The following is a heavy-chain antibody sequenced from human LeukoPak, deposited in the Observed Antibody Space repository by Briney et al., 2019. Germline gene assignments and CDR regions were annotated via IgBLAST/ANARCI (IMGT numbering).Heavy chain of an antibody. D-gene: IGHD3-22*01. CDR2: ISGSGGST. CDR1: GFTFSSYA. V-gene: IGHV3-23*01. J-gene: IGHJ4*02. CDR3: ALGDSSGYYYAY. Sequence: GGSLRLSCAASGFTFSSYAMSWVRQAPGKGLEWVSTISGSGGSTDYADSVKGRLTISRDNSKNTLYLQVNSLRAEDTAVYYCALGDSSGYYYAYWGQGTLVTVSS.